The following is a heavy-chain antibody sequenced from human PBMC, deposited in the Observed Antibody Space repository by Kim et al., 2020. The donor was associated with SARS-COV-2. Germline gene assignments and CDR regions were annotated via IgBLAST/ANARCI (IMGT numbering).Heavy chain of an antibody. CDR1: GGSISSSSYY. Sequence: SETLSLTCTVSGGSISSSSYYWGWIRQPPGKGLEWIGSIYYSGSTYYNPSLKSRVTISVDTSKNQFSLKLSSVTAADTAVYYCARRGEYCSGGSCFNWF. CDR3: ARRGEYCSGGSCFNWF. J-gene: IGHJ5*01. V-gene: IGHV4-39*01. CDR2: IYYSGST. D-gene: IGHD2-15*01.